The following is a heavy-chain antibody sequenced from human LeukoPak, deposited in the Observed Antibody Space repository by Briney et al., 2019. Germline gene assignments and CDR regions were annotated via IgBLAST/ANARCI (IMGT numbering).Heavy chain of an antibody. D-gene: IGHD6-19*01. CDR2: IYYSGST. V-gene: IGHV4-61*01. Sequence: PSETLSLTCTVSGGSVSSGSYYWSWIRQPPGKGLEWIGYIYYSGSTNYNPSLKSRVTISVDTSKNQFSLKLSSVTAADTAVYYCARTPIAVAGTFDIWGQGTMVTVSS. J-gene: IGHJ3*02. CDR1: GGSVSSGSYY. CDR3: ARTPIAVAGTFDI.